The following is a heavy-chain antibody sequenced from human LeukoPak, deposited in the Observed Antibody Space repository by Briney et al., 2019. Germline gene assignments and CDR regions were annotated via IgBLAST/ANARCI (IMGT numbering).Heavy chain of an antibody. J-gene: IGHJ4*02. CDR1: GVSISSYY. V-gene: IGHV4-59*08. Sequence: PSETLSLTCTVSGVSISSYYWSWIRQPPGKGLEWIGYIYYSGGTNYNPSLKSRVTISVDTSKNQFSLKLSSVTAADTAVYYCARFRWLVWGPYYFDYWGQGTLVTVSS. CDR3: ARFRWLVWGPYYFDY. D-gene: IGHD3-16*01. CDR2: IYYSGGT.